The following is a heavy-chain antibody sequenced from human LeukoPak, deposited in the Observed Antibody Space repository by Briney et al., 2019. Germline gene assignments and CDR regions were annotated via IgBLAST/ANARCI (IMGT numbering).Heavy chain of an antibody. CDR3: ARQVDYDSSGYYSRPFDY. J-gene: IGHJ4*02. CDR1: GYSFTNYW. Sequence: GESLKISCKGSGYSFTNYWIGWVRQMPGKGLEWMGIIYPGDSDTKYSPSFQGQVTISADKSISTAYLQWSSLKASGTAMYYCARQVDYDSSGYYSRPFDYWGQGTLVTVSS. CDR2: IYPGDSDT. D-gene: IGHD3-22*01. V-gene: IGHV5-51*01.